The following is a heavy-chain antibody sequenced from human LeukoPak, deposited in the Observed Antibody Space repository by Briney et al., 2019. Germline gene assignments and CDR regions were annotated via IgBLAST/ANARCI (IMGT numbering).Heavy chain of an antibody. D-gene: IGHD3-22*01. V-gene: IGHV1-69*05. CDR1: GGTFSSYA. Sequence: SVKVSCKASGGTFSSYAISWVRQAPGQGLEWMGGIIPIFGTANYAQKFQGRVTITTDESTSTAYMELSSLRSEDTAVYYCARDRDYYGSSGYYYWGQGTLVTVSS. CDR2: IIPIFGTA. CDR3: ARDRDYYGSSGYYY. J-gene: IGHJ4*02.